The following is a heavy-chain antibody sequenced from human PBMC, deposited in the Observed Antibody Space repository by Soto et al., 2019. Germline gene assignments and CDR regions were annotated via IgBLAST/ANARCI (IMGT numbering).Heavy chain of an antibody. Sequence: GGSLRLSCAASGFTFSSYGMHWVRQAPGKGLEWVAVISYDGSNKYYADSVKGRFTISRDNSKNTLYLQMNSLRAEDTAVYYCAKVNTQWLVLPLYYYGMDVWGQGTTVTVSS. V-gene: IGHV3-30*18. CDR3: AKVNTQWLVLPLYYYGMDV. CDR2: ISYDGSNK. CDR1: GFTFSSYG. D-gene: IGHD6-19*01. J-gene: IGHJ6*02.